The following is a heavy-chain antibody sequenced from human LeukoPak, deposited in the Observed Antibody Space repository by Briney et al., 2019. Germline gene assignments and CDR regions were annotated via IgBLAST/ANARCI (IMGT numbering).Heavy chain of an antibody. D-gene: IGHD3-3*01. CDR3: ARGHYDFWSGYYTGGYYFDY. Sequence: SETLSLTCAVYGGSFSGYYWSWIRQPPGKGLEWIGEINHSGSTNYNPSLKSRVTISVDTSKNQFSLKLSSVTAADTAVYYCARGHYDFWSGYYTGGYYFDYWGQGTLVTVSS. CDR2: INHSGST. V-gene: IGHV4-34*01. CDR1: GGSFSGYY. J-gene: IGHJ4*02.